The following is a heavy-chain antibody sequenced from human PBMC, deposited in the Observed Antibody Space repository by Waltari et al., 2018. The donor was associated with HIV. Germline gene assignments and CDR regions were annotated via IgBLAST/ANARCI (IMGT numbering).Heavy chain of an antibody. Sequence: EGQLVESGGDLVKPGGCLRLSCAASGFTFRDAWMTWVRQVPGKGVEWVCRKRSRADGGTTDYAAVVKGRFTVSRDDSNAILYLQMDNLKTEDSGVYYCTTEETYASGTYFKYWGQGTLVTVSS. CDR3: TTEETYASGTYFKY. CDR1: GFTFRDAW. CDR2: KRSRADGGTT. D-gene: IGHD3-10*01. J-gene: IGHJ4*02. V-gene: IGHV3-15*01.